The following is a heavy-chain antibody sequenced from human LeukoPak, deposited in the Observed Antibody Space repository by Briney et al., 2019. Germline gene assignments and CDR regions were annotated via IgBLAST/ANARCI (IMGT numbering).Heavy chain of an antibody. V-gene: IGHV4-59*11. CDR2: ISYIGST. CDR1: GGSISSHY. CDR3: AGDHLALNALDI. Sequence: SDTLSLTCTVSGGSISSHYWSWIRQPPGKGLEWIGYISYIGSTNYSPSLKSRVTISVDTSKNQFSLRLCSVTAADTAVYYCAGDHLALNALDIWGQGTMVTVSS. J-gene: IGHJ3*02.